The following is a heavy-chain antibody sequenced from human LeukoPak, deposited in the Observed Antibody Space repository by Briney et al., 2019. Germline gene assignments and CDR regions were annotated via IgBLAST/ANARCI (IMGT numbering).Heavy chain of an antibody. CDR3: ASSRYEGGTFDI. V-gene: IGHV3-21*01. CDR1: GFTFSSYS. CDR2: FSISSSGYI. Sequence: GGSLRLSCAASGFTFSSYSMNWVRQAPGKGLEWVSYFSISSSGYIYYADSVKGRFTISRDKAKNSLYLQMNSLRAEDTAVYYCASSRYEGGTFDIWGQGTLVTVSS. D-gene: IGHD3-16*01. J-gene: IGHJ3*02.